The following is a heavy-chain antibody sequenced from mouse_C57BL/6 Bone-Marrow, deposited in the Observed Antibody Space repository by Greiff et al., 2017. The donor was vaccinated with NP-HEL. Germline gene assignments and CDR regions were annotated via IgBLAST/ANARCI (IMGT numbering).Heavy chain of an antibody. V-gene: IGHV5-17*01. CDR1: GFTFSDYG. CDR3: ARTGTRGY. J-gene: IGHJ2*01. Sequence: VQLKESGGGLVKPGGSLKLSCAASGFTFSDYGMHWVRQAPEKGLEWVAYISSGSSTIYYADTVKGRFTISRDNAKNTLFLQMTSLRSEDTAMYYCARTGTRGYWGQGTTLTVSS. CDR2: ISSGSSTI.